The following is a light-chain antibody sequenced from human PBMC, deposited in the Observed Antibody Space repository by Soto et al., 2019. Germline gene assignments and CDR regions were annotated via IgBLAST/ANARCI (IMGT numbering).Light chain of an antibody. V-gene: IGKV1-39*01. CDR2: AAS. CDR1: QSVTSN. CDR3: QQYYSSPYT. J-gene: IGKJ2*01. Sequence: DIQMTQSPSSLSASIGDRVTITCRASQSVTSNLNWYQQKFGETPKLLMYAASNLQGGVPSRFSGSGSGTDFTLTISSLQAEDFATYYCQQYYSSPYTFGLGTKLEV.